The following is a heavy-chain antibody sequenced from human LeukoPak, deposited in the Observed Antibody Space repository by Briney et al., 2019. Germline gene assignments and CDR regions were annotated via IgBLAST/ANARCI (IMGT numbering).Heavy chain of an antibody. J-gene: IGHJ6*03. CDR1: EFTFSSYG. Sequence: GGSLRLSCAASEFTFSSYGMSWVRQAPGKGLEWVSGISGSGGSTYYADSVKGRFTISRDNAKNSLYLQLNSLRAEDTAVYYCARDPYSGSYSDYYYYYMDVWGKGTTVTVSS. CDR3: ARDPYSGSYSDYYYYYMDV. D-gene: IGHD1-26*01. CDR2: ISGSGGST. V-gene: IGHV3-23*01.